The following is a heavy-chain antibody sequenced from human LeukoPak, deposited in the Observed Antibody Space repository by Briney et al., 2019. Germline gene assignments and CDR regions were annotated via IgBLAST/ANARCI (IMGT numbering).Heavy chain of an antibody. D-gene: IGHD3-22*01. CDR2: VSWDGTT. CDR1: GFTFEDYT. V-gene: IGHV3-43*01. Sequence: GGSLRLSCAASGFTFEDYTIHWVRQAPGKTLEWVSLVSWDGTTYYADSVKGRFTISRDNSKNSLYLQMDTLRSEDTAFYYCVKDLSYESSGYVFDSWGQGTLVTVSS. CDR3: VKDLSYESSGYVFDS. J-gene: IGHJ4*02.